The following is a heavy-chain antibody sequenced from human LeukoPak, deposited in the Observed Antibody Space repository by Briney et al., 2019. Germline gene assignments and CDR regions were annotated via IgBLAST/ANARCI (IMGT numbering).Heavy chain of an antibody. J-gene: IGHJ6*03. Sequence: SVKVSCKASGGTFSSYAISWVRQAPGQGLEWMGRIIPILGIANYAQKFQGRVTITADKSTSTAYMELSSLRSEDTAVYYCAGFLRFLEWFPTYYMDVWGKGTTVTVSS. D-gene: IGHD3-3*01. CDR3: AGFLRFLEWFPTYYMDV. V-gene: IGHV1-69*04. CDR1: GGTFSSYA. CDR2: IIPILGIA.